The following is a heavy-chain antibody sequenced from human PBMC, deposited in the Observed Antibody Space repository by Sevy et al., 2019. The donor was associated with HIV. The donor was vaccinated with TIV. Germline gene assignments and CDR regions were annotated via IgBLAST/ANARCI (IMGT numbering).Heavy chain of an antibody. V-gene: IGHV3-7*01. CDR1: GFTFDNYW. Sequence: GGSLRLSCVASGFTFDNYWMQWVRQAPGKGLEWVANIRQDGNEIYYADSVKGRFIISRDNAKESLYLQMSNLRVEDTAVYYCARRYFDLWGQGILVTVSS. CDR3: ARRYFDL. CDR2: IRQDGNEI. J-gene: IGHJ4*02.